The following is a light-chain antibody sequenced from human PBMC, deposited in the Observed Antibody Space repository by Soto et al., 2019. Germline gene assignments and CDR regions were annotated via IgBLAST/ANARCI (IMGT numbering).Light chain of an antibody. CDR3: QKYTNVPA. V-gene: IGKV1-27*01. CDR1: QGISNY. CDR2: AAS. Sequence: DIQMTQSASCLSASVGERVTITCRASQGISNYLAWYQQIPGKVPKLLISAASTLQSGVPSRFSGSGSGTDFTLTISSLQPEDVATYYCQKYTNVPAFGGGTKVEIK. J-gene: IGKJ4*01.